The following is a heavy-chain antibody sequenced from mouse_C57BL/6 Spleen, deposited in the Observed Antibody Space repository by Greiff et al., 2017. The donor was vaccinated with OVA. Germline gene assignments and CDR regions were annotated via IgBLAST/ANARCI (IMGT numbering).Heavy chain of an antibody. V-gene: IGHV1-82*01. Sequence: QVQLQQSGPELVKPGASVKISCTASGYAFSSSWMNWVKQRPGKGLEWIGRIYPGDGDTKYNGKFKGKATLTADKSSSTAYMQLSSLTSEDSAVYFCARGREIAMGDWGKGTSVTVAS. CDR2: IYPGDGDT. CDR1: GYAFSSSW. CDR3: ARGREIAMGD. J-gene: IGHJ4*01.